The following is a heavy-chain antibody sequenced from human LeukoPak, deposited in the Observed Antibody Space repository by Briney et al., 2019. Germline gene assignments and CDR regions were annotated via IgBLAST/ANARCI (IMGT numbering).Heavy chain of an antibody. V-gene: IGHV3-30*02. CDR3: AGFDDFWSGYTPQGAFDI. Sequence: GGSLRPSCAASGFTLSSYGMHWVRQAPGKGLEWVAFIRYDGSNKYYADSVKGRFTISRDNSKNTLYLQMNSLRAEDTAVYYCAGFDDFWSGYTPQGAFDIWGQGTMVTVSS. D-gene: IGHD3-3*01. CDR2: IRYDGSNK. J-gene: IGHJ3*02. CDR1: GFTLSSYG.